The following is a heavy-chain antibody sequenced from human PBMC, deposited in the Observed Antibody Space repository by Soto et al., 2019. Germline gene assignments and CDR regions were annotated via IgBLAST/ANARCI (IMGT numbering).Heavy chain of an antibody. D-gene: IGHD1-1*01. Sequence: GGSLRLSCAASGFTFSSYAMSWVRQAPGKGLEWVSAISGSGGSTYYADSVKDRFTISRDNSKNTLYLQMNSLRAEDTAVYYCAKGRGPMTTAPHDYWGQGTLVTVSS. V-gene: IGHV3-23*01. CDR2: ISGSGGST. CDR1: GFTFSSYA. J-gene: IGHJ4*02. CDR3: AKGRGPMTTAPHDY.